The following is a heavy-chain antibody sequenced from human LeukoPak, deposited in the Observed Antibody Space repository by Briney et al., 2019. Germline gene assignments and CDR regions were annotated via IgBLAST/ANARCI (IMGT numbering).Heavy chain of an antibody. D-gene: IGHD2-21*02. Sequence: GRCLSLSCAVSRFTPSYFSMKCVRRAPGKGLGWVSSILRSGTYMYYADSVKGRFNISRDNAKNSLYLQMNSLRAEDTAVYYCAKVDAYCGSDCFSLDYWGQGTLVTVSS. J-gene: IGHJ4*02. V-gene: IGHV3-21*01. CDR2: ILRSGTYM. CDR1: RFTPSYFS. CDR3: AKVDAYCGSDCFSLDY.